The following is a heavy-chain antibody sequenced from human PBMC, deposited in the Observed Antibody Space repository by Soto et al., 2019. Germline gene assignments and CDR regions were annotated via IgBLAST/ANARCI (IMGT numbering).Heavy chain of an antibody. J-gene: IGHJ4*01. V-gene: IGHV3-33*01. CDR2: IWYDGSNK. CDR3: ARESPYYDFWTGPFDY. CDR1: GFPFRSDG. D-gene: IGHD3-3*01. Sequence: GGSLSLPSEACGFPFRSDGLRVVSEAPGRGLEWVAVIWYDGSNKYYADSVKGRFTISRDNSKNTLYLQMNSLRAEDTAVYYFARESPYYDFWTGPFDYWGDGTLVTVSS.